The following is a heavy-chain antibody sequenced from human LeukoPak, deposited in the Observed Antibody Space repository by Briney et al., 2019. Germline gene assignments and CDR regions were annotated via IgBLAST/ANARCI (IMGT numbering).Heavy chain of an antibody. J-gene: IGHJ4*02. V-gene: IGHV1-8*03. CDR2: MNPNSGNT. CDR1: GYTFTSYD. D-gene: IGHD1-7*01. CDR3: ARGGRITGTTMDY. Sequence: ASVKVSCKASGYTFTSYDINWVRQATGQGLEWMGWMNPNSGNTGYAQKFQGRVTITRNTSIRTAYMEMSSLRSEDTAVYYCARGGRITGTTMDYWGQGTLVTVSS.